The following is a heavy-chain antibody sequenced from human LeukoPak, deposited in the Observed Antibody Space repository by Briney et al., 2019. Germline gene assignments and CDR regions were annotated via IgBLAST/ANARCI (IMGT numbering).Heavy chain of an antibody. CDR1: GGTFSSYT. D-gene: IGHD4-23*01. CDR3: ARWYGGNSLYYFDY. J-gene: IGHJ4*02. Sequence: ASVKVSCKASGGTFSSYTISWVRQAPGQGLEWMGIINPSGGSTSYAQKFQGRVTMTRDTSTSTVYMELSSLRSEDTAVYYCARWYGGNSLYYFDYWGQGTLVTVSS. V-gene: IGHV1-46*01. CDR2: INPSGGST.